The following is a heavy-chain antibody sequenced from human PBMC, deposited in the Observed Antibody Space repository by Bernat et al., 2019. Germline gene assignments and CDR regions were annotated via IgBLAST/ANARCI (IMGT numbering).Heavy chain of an antibody. D-gene: IGHD6-19*01. V-gene: IGHV3-7*03. CDR2: IKQDGSEK. J-gene: IGHJ5*02. CDR3: ARTVITRWRTAVAGTHDA. CDR1: GFTFSSYW. Sequence: EVQLVESGGGLVQPGGSLRLSCAASGFTFSSYWMHWVRQAPGKGLVWVANIKQDGSEKYCVDYRKGRFTKFTDNAKNSLYLQMKGLKAEDPAVYYCARTVITRWRTAVAGTHDARGQGTLITVSS.